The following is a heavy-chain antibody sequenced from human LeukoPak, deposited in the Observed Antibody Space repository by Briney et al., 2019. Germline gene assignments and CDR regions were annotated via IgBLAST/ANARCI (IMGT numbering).Heavy chain of an antibody. J-gene: IGHJ4*02. CDR2: INPNSGGT. CDR3: SRDLRVWGSYRYSYYFDY. Sequence: ASVKVSCKDSGYTFIGDYLHWVRQAPGQGLEWMGWINPNSGGTSSAQEFQGRGTMTRDTAISTAYLYLSRLRSDDAAVYFCSRDLRVWGSYRYSYYFDYWGQGTLVTVSS. CDR1: GYTFIGDY. D-gene: IGHD3-16*02. V-gene: IGHV1-2*02.